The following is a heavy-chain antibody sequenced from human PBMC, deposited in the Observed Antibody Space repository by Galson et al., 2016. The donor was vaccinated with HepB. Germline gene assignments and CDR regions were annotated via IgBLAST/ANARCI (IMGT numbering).Heavy chain of an antibody. D-gene: IGHD3-22*01. V-gene: IGHV2-26*01. CDR2: IFTNDEK. J-gene: IGHJ4*02. Sequence: PALVKPTQTLKLTCTVSGFSLTNVRVGVSWIRQSPGKALEWLADIFTNDEKSYITSLKSRLSVSQDTSRSQVVLTMTNMDPVDTATYFCARIESGFYYYFDSWGQGTLVTVSS. CDR1: GFSLTNVRVG. CDR3: ARIESGFYYYFDS.